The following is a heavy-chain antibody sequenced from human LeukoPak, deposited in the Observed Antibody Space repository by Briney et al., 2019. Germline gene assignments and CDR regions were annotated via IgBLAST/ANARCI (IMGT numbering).Heavy chain of an antibody. CDR1: VGSITGDY. CDR3: ASANQMSGYDSLNY. Sequence: SETLSLTSTVPVGSITGDYSSWIRQPPGKGLEWIGYIYYSGSTSYNPSLKSRVTISVDTSKNQFSLKLSSVTAAYTAVYYCASANQMSGYDSLNYWGQGTLVTVSS. CDR2: IYYSGST. V-gene: IGHV4-59*01. J-gene: IGHJ4*02. D-gene: IGHD5-12*01.